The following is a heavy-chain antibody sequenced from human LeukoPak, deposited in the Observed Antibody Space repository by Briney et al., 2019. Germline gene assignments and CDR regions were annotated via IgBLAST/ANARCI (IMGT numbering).Heavy chain of an antibody. Sequence: GRSLRLSCAASGFTFSSYGMHWVRQAPGKGLEWVAVIWYDGSNKYYADSVKGRFTISRDNSKNTLYLQMNSLRAEDTAVYYCARDAGRRVVPAAFDCWGQGTLVTVSS. CDR3: ARDAGRRVVPAAFDC. J-gene: IGHJ4*02. CDR2: IWYDGSNK. CDR1: GFTFSSYG. D-gene: IGHD2-2*01. V-gene: IGHV3-33*01.